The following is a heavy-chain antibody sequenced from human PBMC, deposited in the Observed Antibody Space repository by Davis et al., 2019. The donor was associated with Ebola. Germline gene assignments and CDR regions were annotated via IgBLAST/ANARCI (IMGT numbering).Heavy chain of an antibody. CDR3: ARPNCGGDCYGSEYFQH. Sequence: PGGSLRLSCVASGFTFSYHRMNWVRQVPGKGLEWLSYIATTATDYADSVKGRFTISRDNATNSLYLQMNSLRDEDTAVYYCARPNCGGDCYGSEYFQHWGQGTLVTISS. CDR2: IATTAT. V-gene: IGHV3-48*02. J-gene: IGHJ1*01. D-gene: IGHD2-21*01. CDR1: GFTFSYHR.